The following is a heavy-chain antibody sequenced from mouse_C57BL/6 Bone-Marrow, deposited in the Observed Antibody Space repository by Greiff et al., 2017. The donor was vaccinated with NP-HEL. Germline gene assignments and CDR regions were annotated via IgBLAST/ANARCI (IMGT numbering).Heavy chain of an antibody. CDR2: IYPRSGNT. CDR1: GYTFTSYG. J-gene: IGHJ2*01. Sequence: QVQLQQSGAELARPGASVKLSCKASGYTFTSYGISWVKQRTGQGLEWIGEIYPRSGNTYYNEKFKGKATLTADKSSSTAYMELRSLTSEDSAVYFCARWRVYGSSLDYWGQGTTLTVSS. D-gene: IGHD1-1*01. CDR3: ARWRVYGSSLDY. V-gene: IGHV1-81*01.